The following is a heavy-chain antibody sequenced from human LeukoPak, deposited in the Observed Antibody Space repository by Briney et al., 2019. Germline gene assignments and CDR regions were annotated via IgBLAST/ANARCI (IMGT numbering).Heavy chain of an antibody. CDR3: ARERSYYSSSLAFDY. Sequence: ASVTVSCKASGYTFTSYGISWVRQAPGQGLEWMGWINPNSGGTNYAQKFQGRVTMTRDTSISTAYMELSRLRSDDTAVYYCARERSYYSSSLAFDYWGQGTLVTVSS. CDR1: GYTFTSYG. V-gene: IGHV1-2*02. CDR2: INPNSGGT. D-gene: IGHD6-6*01. J-gene: IGHJ4*02.